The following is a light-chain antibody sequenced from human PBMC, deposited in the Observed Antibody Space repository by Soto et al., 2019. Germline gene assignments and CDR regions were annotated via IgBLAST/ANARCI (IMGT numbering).Light chain of an antibody. Sequence: QSALTQPASVSGSPGQSITISCTGTSSDVGTYNYVSWYQQHPGRAPKLMIFEVSNRPSGISNRFSGSKSANTASLTISGLQAEDEADYYCSSYRTRNTVVFGGVTKLTVL. CDR1: SSDVGTYNY. CDR3: SSYRTRNTVV. V-gene: IGLV2-14*01. CDR2: EVS. J-gene: IGLJ2*01.